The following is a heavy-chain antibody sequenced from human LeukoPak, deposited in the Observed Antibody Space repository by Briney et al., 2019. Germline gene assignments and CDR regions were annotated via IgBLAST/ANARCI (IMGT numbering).Heavy chain of an antibody. J-gene: IGHJ6*02. CDR1: GFTFRSYA. CDR2: ITDSDSGT. Sequence: GGSLRPSCAASGFTFRSYAMSWVRQAPGKGLEWVSAITDSDSGTYYADSVKGRFTISRDNSKNTLYLQMNSLRAEDTAVYYCAKAYGYSSSWTSNYYFYGLGVWGQGTTVTVSS. D-gene: IGHD6-13*01. V-gene: IGHV3-23*01. CDR3: AKAYGYSSSWTSNYYFYGLGV.